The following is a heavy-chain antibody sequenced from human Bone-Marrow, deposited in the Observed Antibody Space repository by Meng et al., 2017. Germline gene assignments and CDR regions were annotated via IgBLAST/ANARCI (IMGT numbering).Heavy chain of an antibody. CDR1: GGTFSSYA. D-gene: IGHD6-13*01. J-gene: IGHJ6*01. CDR2: IIPIFGTA. V-gene: IGHV1-69*13. Sequence: SAKVSCKASGGTFSSYAISWVRQAPGQGLEWMGGIIPIFGTANYAQKFQGRVTITADESTSTAYMELISLRSEDTAVYYCASPRAQQPTAYYYYYGMDVWGPGTMVTVSS. CDR3: ASPRAQQPTAYYYYYGMDV.